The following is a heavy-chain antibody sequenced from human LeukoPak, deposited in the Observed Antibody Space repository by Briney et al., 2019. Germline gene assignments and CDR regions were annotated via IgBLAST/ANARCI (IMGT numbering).Heavy chain of an antibody. V-gene: IGHV3-21*01. Sequence: NPGGSLRLSCSASGFTFSSYSMNWVRQAPGKGLEWVSSISSSSSYIYYADSVKGRFTISRDNAKNSLYLQMNSLRAEDTAVYYCARDKDIVVVPAAPRDAFDIWGQGTMVTVSS. CDR1: GFTFSSYS. D-gene: IGHD2-2*01. CDR3: ARDKDIVVVPAAPRDAFDI. J-gene: IGHJ3*02. CDR2: ISSSSSYI.